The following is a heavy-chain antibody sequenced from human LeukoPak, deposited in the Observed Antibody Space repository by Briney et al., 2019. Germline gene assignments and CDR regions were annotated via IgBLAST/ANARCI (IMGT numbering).Heavy chain of an antibody. J-gene: IGHJ6*03. CDR3: ARVPYSYGYYYYYYYYMDV. CDR2: IKQDGSET. Sequence: GGSLRLSCAASGFTFSSYWMRWVRQAPGKGLEWVANIKQDGSETYYVDSVKGRFTISRDNAKNSLYLQMNSLRAEDTAVYYCARVPYSYGYYYYYYYYMDVWGKGTTVTISS. D-gene: IGHD5-18*01. CDR1: GFTFSSYW. V-gene: IGHV3-7*04.